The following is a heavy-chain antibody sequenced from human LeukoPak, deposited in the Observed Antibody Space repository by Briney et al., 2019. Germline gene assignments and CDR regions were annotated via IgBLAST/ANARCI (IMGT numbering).Heavy chain of an antibody. CDR3: ARDLQYYYDSSGYYPSYYYYYGMDV. CDR2: ISSSGSTI. D-gene: IGHD3-22*01. V-gene: IGHV3-48*03. CDR1: GVTFSSYE. J-gene: IGHJ6*02. Sequence: GGSLRLSGAASGVTFSSYEMNWVRQAPGKGLEWVSYISSSGSTIYYADSVKGRFTISRDNAKNSLYLQMNSLRAEDTAVYYCARDLQYYYDSSGYYPSYYYYYGMDVWGQGTTVTVSS.